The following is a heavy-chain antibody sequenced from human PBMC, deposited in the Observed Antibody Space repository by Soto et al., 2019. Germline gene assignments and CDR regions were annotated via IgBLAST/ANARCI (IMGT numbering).Heavy chain of an antibody. J-gene: IGHJ3*02. V-gene: IGHV3-74*01. CDR2: INEDGSST. D-gene: IGHD3-9*01. Sequence: EVQLVESGGGLVQPGGSLRLSCAASGFTFSSYWMHWVRQAPGKGLVWVSRINEDGSSTSYADSVKGRFTISRDNAKNTLYLQMNSLRAEDTAVYCCAREWRYFDWYPKARGALDIWGQGTMVTVSS. CDR1: GFTFSSYW. CDR3: AREWRYFDWYPKARGALDI.